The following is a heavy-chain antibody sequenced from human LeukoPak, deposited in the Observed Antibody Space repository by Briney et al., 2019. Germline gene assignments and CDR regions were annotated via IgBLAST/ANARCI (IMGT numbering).Heavy chain of an antibody. V-gene: IGHV4-59*01. CDR2: IYYSGST. CDR1: GGSISSYY. D-gene: IGHD7-27*01. CDR3: ARAGSNWGSGGDY. J-gene: IGHJ4*02. Sequence: SETLSLTCTVSGGSISSYYWSWIRQPPGKGLEWIGYIYYSGSTNYNPSLKSRVTISVDTSKNQFSLKLSSVTAADTAVYYCARAGSNWGSGGDYWGQGTLVTVSS.